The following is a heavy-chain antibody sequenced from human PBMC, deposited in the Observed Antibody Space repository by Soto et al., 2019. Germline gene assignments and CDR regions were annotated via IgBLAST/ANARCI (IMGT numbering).Heavy chain of an antibody. J-gene: IGHJ4*02. V-gene: IGHV1-18*04. D-gene: IGHD1-26*01. CDR1: GYTFSSYG. Sequence: VQLVQSGAEVRKPGASVKVSCKASGYTFSSYGISWVRQAPGKGLEWMGWISAGKGDTNYAQKFQGRVSMTTDTSTSTAYMELRILTSDDTAVYYCARDGFTVISSGSFDYWGQGTLVTVSS. CDR3: ARDGFTVISSGSFDY. CDR2: ISAGKGDT.